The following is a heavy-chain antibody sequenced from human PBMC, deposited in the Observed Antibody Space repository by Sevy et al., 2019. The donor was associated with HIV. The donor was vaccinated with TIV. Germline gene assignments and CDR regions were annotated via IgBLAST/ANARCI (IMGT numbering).Heavy chain of an antibody. D-gene: IGHD3-3*01. CDR2: ISSSSSTI. CDR3: ARVDFWSGYYTGDYYYMDV. Sequence: GGSLRLSCAASGFTFSSYSMNWVRQAPGKGLEWVSYISSSSSTIYYADSVKGRFTISRDNAKNSLYLQMNSLRDEDTAGYYCARVDFWSGYYTGDYYYMDVWGKGTTVTVSS. CDR1: GFTFSSYS. V-gene: IGHV3-48*02. J-gene: IGHJ6*03.